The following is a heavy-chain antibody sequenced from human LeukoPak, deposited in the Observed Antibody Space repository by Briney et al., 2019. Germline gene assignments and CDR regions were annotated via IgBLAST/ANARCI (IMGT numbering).Heavy chain of an antibody. CDR2: ISGSGSGGTT. J-gene: IGHJ4*02. V-gene: IGHV3-23*01. Sequence: GGSLRLSCAASGFTVSSNYMTWVRQAPGKGLERVAGISGSGSGGTTYYADSVKGRFTISRDNSKNTLYLQMSSLRAEDTAVYSCAKLLYGANDQRPHYWGQGTLATVSS. D-gene: IGHD4/OR15-4a*01. CDR3: AKLLYGANDQRPHY. CDR1: GFTVSSNY.